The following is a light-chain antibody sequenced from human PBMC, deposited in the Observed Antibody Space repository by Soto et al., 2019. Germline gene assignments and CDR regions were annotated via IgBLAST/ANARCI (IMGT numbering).Light chain of an antibody. J-gene: IGKJ2*01. CDR3: QQYGNSPPYT. CDR2: GAS. CDR1: QSVASTY. Sequence: PGERATLSCRASQSVASTYLAWLQQKPGQAPRLLMYGASNRATGIPDRFSGSASVTDFTLTISRLEPEDFAVYYCQQYGNSPPYTFGQGTKLQIK. V-gene: IGKV3-20*01.